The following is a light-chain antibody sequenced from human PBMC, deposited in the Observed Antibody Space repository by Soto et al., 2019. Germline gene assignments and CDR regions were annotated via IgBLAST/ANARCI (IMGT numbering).Light chain of an antibody. CDR2: LTS. CDR3: MQSLQTPPWT. J-gene: IGKJ1*01. CDR1: QSVLYSSNNKNY. Sequence: DILMTPSPDSLAVSMVERGTINSKASQSVLYSSNNKNYLAWYLQKPGQSPQLLIYLTSIRASGVPDRFSGSGSGTEFTLKISKVEAEDVGVYYCMQSLQTPPWTFGPGTKV. V-gene: IGKV4-1*01.